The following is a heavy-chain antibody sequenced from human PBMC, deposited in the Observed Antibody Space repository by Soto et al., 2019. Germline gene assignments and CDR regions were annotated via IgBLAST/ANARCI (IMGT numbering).Heavy chain of an antibody. CDR2: ISGSGGST. CDR3: AKDQRRVAGTGYYGMDV. Sequence: GGSMRLSCAASGFTFSSYAMSWVRQAPGKGLEWVSAISGSGGSTYYADSVKGRFTISRDNSKNTLYLQMNSLRAEDTAVYYCAKDQRRVAGTGYYGMDVWGQGTTVTVSS. V-gene: IGHV3-23*01. J-gene: IGHJ6*02. CDR1: GFTFSSYA. D-gene: IGHD6-19*01.